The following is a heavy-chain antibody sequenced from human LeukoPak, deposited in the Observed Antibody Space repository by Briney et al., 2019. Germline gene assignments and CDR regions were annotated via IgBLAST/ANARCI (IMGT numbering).Heavy chain of an antibody. J-gene: IGHJ5*02. V-gene: IGHV1-8*01. CDR2: MNPNSGNT. Sequence: ASVKVSCKASGYTFTSYDINWVRQATGQVLEWMGWMNPNSGNTGYAQKFQGRVTMTRNTSISTAYMELSSLRSEDTAVYYCWGYCSSTSCRNWFDPWGQGTLVTVSS. CDR3: WGYCSSTSCRNWFDP. CDR1: GYTFTSYD. D-gene: IGHD2-2*01.